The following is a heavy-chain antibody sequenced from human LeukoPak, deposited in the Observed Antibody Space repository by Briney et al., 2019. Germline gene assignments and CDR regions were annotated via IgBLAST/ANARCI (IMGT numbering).Heavy chain of an antibody. J-gene: IGHJ5*02. D-gene: IGHD6-13*01. V-gene: IGHV4-59*01. Sequence: SETLSLTCTVSGGSISSYYWSWIRQPPGKGLEWIGYIYYSGSTNYNPSLKSRVTISVDTSKNQFSLKLSSVTAADTAVYYCARFAAAEDSNWFDPWGQGTLVTVSS. CDR1: GGSISSYY. CDR3: ARFAAAEDSNWFDP. CDR2: IYYSGST.